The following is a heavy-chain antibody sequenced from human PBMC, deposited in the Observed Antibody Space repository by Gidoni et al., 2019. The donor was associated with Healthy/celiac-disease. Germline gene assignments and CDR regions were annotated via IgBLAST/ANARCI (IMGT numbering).Heavy chain of an antibody. CDR1: GFTFRSYA. CDR3: ARDRYCSGGSCYGGDAFDI. J-gene: IGHJ3*02. V-gene: IGHV3-30-3*01. D-gene: IGHD2-15*01. CDR2: ISYDGSNK. Sequence: VQLVESGGGVVQPGRSLILPCAASGFTFRSYAMHWVRQAPGKGLEWVAVISYDGSNKYYADSVKGRFTISRDNSKNTLYLQMNSLRAEDTAVYYCARDRYCSGGSCYGGDAFDIWGQGTMVTVSS.